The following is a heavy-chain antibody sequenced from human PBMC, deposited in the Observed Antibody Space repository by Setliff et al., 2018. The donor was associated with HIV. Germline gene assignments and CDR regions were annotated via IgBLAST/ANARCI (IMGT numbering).Heavy chain of an antibody. V-gene: IGHV1-69*13. D-gene: IGHD5-12*01. CDR1: GVTFRRFA. CDR3: ARVGEMATIGYSYYYVDV. J-gene: IGHJ6*03. Sequence: GASVKVSCKASGVTFRRFAFSWVRQAPGQGLEWMGGIIPMFGTTNYAQKFQGRVTITADESTSTVYMELTSLRFEDTAVYCCARVGEMATIGYSYYYVDVWGKGTTVTVSS. CDR2: IIPMFGTT.